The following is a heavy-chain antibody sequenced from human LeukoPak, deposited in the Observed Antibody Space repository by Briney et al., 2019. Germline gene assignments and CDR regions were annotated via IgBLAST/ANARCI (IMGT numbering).Heavy chain of an antibody. CDR1: GYTFTSYY. V-gene: IGHV1-46*01. D-gene: IGHD3-22*01. CDR2: INPSGGST. CDR3: ARVLQYYYDSSGYWN. J-gene: IGHJ4*02. Sequence: ASVKVSCKASGYTFTSYYMHLVRQAPGQGLEWMGIINPSGGSTSYAQKFQGRVTMTRDTSTSTVYMELSSLRSEDTAVYYCARVLQYYYDSSGYWNWGQGTLVTVSS.